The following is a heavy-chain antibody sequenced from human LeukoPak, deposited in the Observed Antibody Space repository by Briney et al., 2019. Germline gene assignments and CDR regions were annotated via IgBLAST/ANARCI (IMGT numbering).Heavy chain of an antibody. V-gene: IGHV4-59*12. D-gene: IGHD3-3*01. Sequence: SETLSLTCTVSGGSISSYYWSWIRQPPGKGLEWIAYISDIGSINYNPSLKSRITISVDTSKNQFSLNLNSVTAADTAVYYCARSTDFWSGFFDYWGQGNLVTVSS. CDR2: ISDIGSI. J-gene: IGHJ4*02. CDR3: ARSTDFWSGFFDY. CDR1: GGSISSYY.